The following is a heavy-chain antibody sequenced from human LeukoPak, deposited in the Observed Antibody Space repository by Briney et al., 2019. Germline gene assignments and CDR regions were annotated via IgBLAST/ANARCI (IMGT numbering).Heavy chain of an antibody. J-gene: IGHJ3*02. CDR1: GGTFSSYA. V-gene: IGHV1-69*13. Sequence: SVKVSCKASGGTFSSYAISWVRQAPGQGLEWMGGIIPIFGTANYAQKFQGRVTITADESTSTAYMELSSLRSEDTAVYYCAREGFFGSGSYPPTGQDAFDIWGQGTMVTVSS. CDR2: IIPIFGTA. D-gene: IGHD3-10*01. CDR3: AREGFFGSGSYPPTGQDAFDI.